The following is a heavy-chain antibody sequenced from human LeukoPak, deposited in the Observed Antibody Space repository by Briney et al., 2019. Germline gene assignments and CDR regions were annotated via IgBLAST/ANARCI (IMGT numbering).Heavy chain of an antibody. CDR3: ACFRRGDPIF. CDR1: GFTFSSYA. J-gene: IGHJ3*01. V-gene: IGHV3-23*01. D-gene: IGHD3-10*01. CDR2: ISGSGGST. Sequence: RGSLRLSCAASGFTFSSYAMSWVRQAPGKGLEWVSAISGSGGSTYYADSVKGRFTISRDNSKNTLYLQMNSLRAEDTAVYYCACFRRGDPIFWGQGTMVTVSS.